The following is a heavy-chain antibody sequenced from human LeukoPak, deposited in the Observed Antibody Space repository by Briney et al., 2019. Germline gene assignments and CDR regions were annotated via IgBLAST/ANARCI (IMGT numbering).Heavy chain of an antibody. J-gene: IGHJ4*02. CDR2: IWYDGSNK. Sequence: GGSLRLSCAASGFTFSSYGMHWVRQAPGKGLEWVAVIWYDGSNKYYADSVKGRFTISRDNSKNTLYLQMNSLRAEDTAVYYCASIPSRRQLVDYWGQGTLVIVSS. CDR3: ASIPSRRQLVDY. D-gene: IGHD6-13*01. V-gene: IGHV3-33*01. CDR1: GFTFSSYG.